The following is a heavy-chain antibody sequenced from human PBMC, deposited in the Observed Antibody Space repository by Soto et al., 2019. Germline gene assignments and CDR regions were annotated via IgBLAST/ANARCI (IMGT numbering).Heavy chain of an antibody. J-gene: IGHJ6*02. Sequence: GGSLRLSCAASGFSFSSYRMNWVRQAPGKRPEWLSYISSSSRTIYYADSVKGRFTISRDNAQNSLSLQMNSLRDEDTAIYYCARDWGYCSGGTCHYGMDVWGQGTTVTVSS. D-gene: IGHD2-15*01. CDR1: GFSFSSYR. CDR2: ISSSSRTI. V-gene: IGHV3-48*02. CDR3: ARDWGYCSGGTCHYGMDV.